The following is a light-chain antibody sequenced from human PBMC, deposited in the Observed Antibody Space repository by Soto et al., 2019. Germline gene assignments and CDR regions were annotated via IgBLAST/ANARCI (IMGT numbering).Light chain of an antibody. Sequence: DIQMTQSPSSLSASVGDSVTITCQASQDIRNYLNWYQQKPGRAPKLLIYDASNLEAGVPSRFRGSGSGTGFTFTISRLQPEDIATYYCQQYENLPTFGQGTRLEIK. V-gene: IGKV1-33*01. CDR2: DAS. CDR1: QDIRNY. J-gene: IGKJ5*01. CDR3: QQYENLPT.